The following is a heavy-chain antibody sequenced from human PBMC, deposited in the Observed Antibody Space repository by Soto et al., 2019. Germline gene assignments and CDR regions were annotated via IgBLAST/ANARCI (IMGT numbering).Heavy chain of an antibody. J-gene: IGHJ4*02. V-gene: IGHV4-31*03. CDR1: GGSISSGGYY. D-gene: IGHD2-15*01. CDR2: TYYSGST. CDR3: ARVSIVVVVAASPGYFDY. Sequence: SETLSLTCTVSGGSISSGGYYWSWIRQHPGKGLEWIGYTYYSGSTYYNPSLKSRVTISVDTSKNQFSLKLSSVTAADTAVYYCARVSIVVVVAASPGYFDYWGQGTLVTVSS.